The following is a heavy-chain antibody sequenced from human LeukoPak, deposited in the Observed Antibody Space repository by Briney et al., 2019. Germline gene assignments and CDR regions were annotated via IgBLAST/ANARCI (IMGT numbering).Heavy chain of an antibody. V-gene: IGHV4-31*03. CDR1: GDSMNSGTYY. Sequence: SETLSLTCTVSGDSMNSGTYYWTWIRQHPGKGLEWLGYIYSSGSTYYNPSLKSRITISSDTSLNQFSLRLTSVSAADTAIYYCARDPGYYDDRGGLDYWGQGALVTVSS. J-gene: IGHJ4*02. CDR3: ARDPGYYDDRGGLDY. CDR2: IYSSGST. D-gene: IGHD3-22*01.